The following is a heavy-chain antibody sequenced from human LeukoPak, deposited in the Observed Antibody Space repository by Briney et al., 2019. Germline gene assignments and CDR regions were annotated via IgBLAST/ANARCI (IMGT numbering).Heavy chain of an antibody. D-gene: IGHD1-26*01. J-gene: IGHJ4*02. CDR2: IKQDGSEK. V-gene: IGHV3-7*04. CDR1: GFTFSSYW. CDR3: ARGDSGSYIDY. Sequence: GGSLRLSCAASGFTFSSYWMTWVRQAPGKGLEWVANIKQDGSEKYYVDSVKGRFTISRDNAKNSLYLQMNSLRAEDTAVYYCARGDSGSYIDYWGQGTLVTVSS.